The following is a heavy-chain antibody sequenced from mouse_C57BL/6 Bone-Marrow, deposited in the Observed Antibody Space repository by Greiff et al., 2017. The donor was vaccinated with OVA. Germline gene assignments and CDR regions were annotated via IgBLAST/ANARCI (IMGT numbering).Heavy chain of an antibody. J-gene: IGHJ3*01. V-gene: IGHV1-76*01. CDR3: AREGLYYYGTWFAY. CDR2: IYPGSGNT. D-gene: IGHD1-1*01. CDR1: GYTFTDYY. Sequence: QVQLKQSGAELVRPGASVKLSCKASGYTFTDYYINWVKQRPGQGLEWIARIYPGSGNTYYNEKFKGKATLTAEKSSSTAYMQLSSLTSEDSAVYFCAREGLYYYGTWFAYWGQGTLVTVSA.